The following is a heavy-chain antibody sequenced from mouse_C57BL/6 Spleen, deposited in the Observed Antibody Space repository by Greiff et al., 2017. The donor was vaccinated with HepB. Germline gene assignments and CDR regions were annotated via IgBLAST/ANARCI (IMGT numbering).Heavy chain of an antibody. CDR3: ARRSRGSNFFDY. Sequence: QVQLQQSGAELARPGASVKLSCKASGYTFTSYGISWVKQRTGQGLEWIVEIYPRSGNTYYNEKFKGKATLTADKSSSTAYMELRSLTSEDSAVYFCARRSRGSNFFDYWGQGTTLTVSS. V-gene: IGHV1-81*01. D-gene: IGHD1-1*01. CDR1: GYTFTSYG. J-gene: IGHJ2*01. CDR2: IYPRSGNT.